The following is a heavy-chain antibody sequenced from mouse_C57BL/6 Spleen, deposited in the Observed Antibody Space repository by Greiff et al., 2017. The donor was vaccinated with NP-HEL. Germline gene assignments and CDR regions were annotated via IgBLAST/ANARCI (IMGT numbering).Heavy chain of an antibody. Sequence: QVQLQQSGAELVRPGASVTLSCKASGYTFTDYEMHWVKQTPVHGLEWIGAIDPETGGTAYNQKFKGKAILTADKSSSTAYMELRSLTSEDSAVYYCRRDGYSGTWFAYWGQGTLVTVSA. V-gene: IGHV1-15*01. CDR1: GYTFTDYE. CDR2: IDPETGGT. D-gene: IGHD2-3*01. CDR3: RRDGYSGTWFAY. J-gene: IGHJ3*01.